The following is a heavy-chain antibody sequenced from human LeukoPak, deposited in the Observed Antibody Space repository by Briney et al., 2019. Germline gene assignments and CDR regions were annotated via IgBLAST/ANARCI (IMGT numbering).Heavy chain of an antibody. J-gene: IGHJ4*02. D-gene: IGHD6-13*01. V-gene: IGHV1-69*01. CDR2: IVPVFGTP. CDR1: GGSFSSYA. CDR3: ARGSASNWPVDY. Sequence: SVKVSCKASGGSFSSYAISWVRQAPGLGLEWMGGIVPVFGTPNYAQKFQGRLTIIADDSSSTAYMELRSLTSDDTAVYYCARGSASNWPVDYWGQGTLVTVSS.